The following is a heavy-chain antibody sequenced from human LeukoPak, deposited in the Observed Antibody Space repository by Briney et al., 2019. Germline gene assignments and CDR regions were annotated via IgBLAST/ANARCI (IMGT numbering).Heavy chain of an antibody. V-gene: IGHV3-9*01. D-gene: IGHD7-27*01. CDR2: ISWNSGSI. Sequence: PGRSLRLSCAASGFTFDDYAMHWVRQAPGKGLEWVSGISWNSGSIGYADSVKGRFTISRDNAKNSLYLQMNSLRAEDTAVYYCARDPNWETYWGQGTLVSVSS. CDR3: ARDPNWETY. CDR1: GFTFDDYA. J-gene: IGHJ4*02.